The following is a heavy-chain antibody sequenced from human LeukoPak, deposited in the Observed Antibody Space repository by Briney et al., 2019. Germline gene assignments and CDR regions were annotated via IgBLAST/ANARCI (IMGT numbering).Heavy chain of an antibody. V-gene: IGHV7-4-1*02. Sequence: ASVKVSCKASGGTFSSYAISWVRQAPGQGLEWMGWINTNTGNPTYAQGFTGRFVFSLDTSVSTAYLQISSLKAEDTAVYYCARRGWGIWAPADYWGQGTLVTVSS. J-gene: IGHJ4*02. CDR2: INTNTGNP. D-gene: IGHD3-16*01. CDR1: GGTFSSYA. CDR3: ARRGWGIWAPADY.